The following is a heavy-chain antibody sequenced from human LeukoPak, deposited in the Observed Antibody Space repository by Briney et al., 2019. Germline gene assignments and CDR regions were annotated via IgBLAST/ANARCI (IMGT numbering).Heavy chain of an antibody. CDR1: GYTFTSYD. CDR3: ARGLAAAGLSY. CDR2: INPNSGGT. V-gene: IGHV1-2*06. D-gene: IGHD6-13*01. J-gene: IGHJ4*02. Sequence: ASVKVSCKASGYTFTSYDINWVRQAPGQGLEWMGRINPNSGGTNYAQKFQGRVTMTRDTSISTAYMELSRLRSDDTAVYYCARGLAAAGLSYWGQGTLVTVSS.